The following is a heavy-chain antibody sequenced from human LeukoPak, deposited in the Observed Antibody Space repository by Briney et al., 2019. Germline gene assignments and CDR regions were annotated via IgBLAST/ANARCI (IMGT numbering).Heavy chain of an antibody. V-gene: IGHV4-39*01. J-gene: IGHJ4*02. CDR2: IYYSGST. CDR3: ASTWIQLWFFDY. CDR1: GGSISGSSYY. D-gene: IGHD5-18*01. Sequence: PSETLSLTCTVSGGSISGSSYYWGWTRQPPGKGLEWIGSIYYSGSTYYNPSLKSRVTISVDTSKNQFSLKLSSVTAADTAVYYCASTWIQLWFFDYWGQATLVTVSS.